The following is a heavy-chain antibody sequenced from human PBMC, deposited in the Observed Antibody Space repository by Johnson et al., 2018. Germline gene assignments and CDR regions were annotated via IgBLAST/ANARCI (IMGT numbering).Heavy chain of an antibody. V-gene: IGHV1-69*01. CDR3: ARVVKTKGGATIFQH. CDR2: IIPIFGTA. J-gene: IGHJ1*01. Sequence: QVQLVESGAEVKKPGSSVKVSCKASGGTFSSYAISWVRQAPGQGLEWMGGIIPIFGTAHYAKKFQGRVTITAAESTSTAYMEVSRRRSEDTAVYSWARVVKTKGGATIFQHWGQGTRVTGSS. D-gene: IGHD1-26*01. CDR1: GGTFSSYA.